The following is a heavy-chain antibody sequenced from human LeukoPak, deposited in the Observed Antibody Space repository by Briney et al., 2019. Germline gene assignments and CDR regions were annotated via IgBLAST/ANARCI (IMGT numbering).Heavy chain of an antibody. V-gene: IGHV1-18*01. CDR2: ISAYNGNT. CDR3: ARDSVSWERQGNDAFDI. CDR1: GYTFTSYG. D-gene: IGHD1-26*01. Sequence: GASVKVSCKASGYTFTSYGISWVRQAPGQGLEWMGWISAYNGNTNYAQKLQGRVTMTTDTSTSTAYMELRSLRSDDTAVYYCARDSVSWERQGNDAFDIWGQGTMVTVSS. J-gene: IGHJ3*02.